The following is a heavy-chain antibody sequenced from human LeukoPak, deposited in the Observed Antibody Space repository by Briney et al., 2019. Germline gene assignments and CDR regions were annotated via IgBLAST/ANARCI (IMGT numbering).Heavy chain of an antibody. D-gene: IGHD3-3*01. CDR2: IYYSGST. Sequence: SETLSLTCTVSGGSISSSSYYWGWIRQPPGKGLEWIGSIYYSGSTYYNPSLKSRVTISVDTSKNQFSLKLSSVTAADTAVYYRARNPFGAFDIWGQGTMVTVSS. V-gene: IGHV4-39*01. J-gene: IGHJ3*02. CDR1: GGSISSSSYY. CDR3: ARNPFGAFDI.